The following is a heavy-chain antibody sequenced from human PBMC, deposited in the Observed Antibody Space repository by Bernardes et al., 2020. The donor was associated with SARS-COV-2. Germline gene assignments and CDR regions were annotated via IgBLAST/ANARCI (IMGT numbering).Heavy chain of an antibody. CDR2: IWYDASNRKY. V-gene: IGHV3-33*01. CDR3: ASPKSGTSGAFDI. D-gene: IGHD5-12*01. CDR1: GLTFSPAG. J-gene: IGHJ3*02. Sequence: GGSLRLSCEASGLTFSPAGMHWVRQAPGKGLEWVAVIWYDASNRKYYSRDSVKGRFTISRDDSKNTLYLQMNSLRVEDTAVYYCASPKSGTSGAFDIWGLGTMVTVSS.